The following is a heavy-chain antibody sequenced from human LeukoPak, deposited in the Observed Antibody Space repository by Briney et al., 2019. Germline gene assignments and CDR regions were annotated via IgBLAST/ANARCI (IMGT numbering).Heavy chain of an antibody. Sequence: SETLSLTCTVSGGSISSSIYCWGWIRKPPGTGLEWIGSIYYSGSTYYNPSLKSRVTIFVDRSKNQFSLNLTSVTAADTAVYYCARRSSGYYVYWGQGTLVTVSS. CDR2: IYYSGST. CDR1: GGSISSSIYC. J-gene: IGHJ4*02. V-gene: IGHV4-39*01. D-gene: IGHD6-19*01. CDR3: ARRSSGYYVY.